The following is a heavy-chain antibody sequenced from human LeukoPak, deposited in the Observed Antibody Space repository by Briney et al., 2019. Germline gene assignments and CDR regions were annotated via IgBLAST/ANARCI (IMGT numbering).Heavy chain of an antibody. CDR1: GGSISSSNW. CDR2: IYHSGST. V-gene: IGHV4-4*02. D-gene: IGHD5-18*01. CDR3: ARGDTAMVRPPDY. Sequence: SGTLSLTCAVPGGSISSSNWWSWVRQPPGKGLEWIGEIYHSGSTNYNPSLKSRVTISVDKSKNQFSLKLSSVTAADTAVYYCARGDTAMVRPPDYWGQGTLVTVSS. J-gene: IGHJ4*02.